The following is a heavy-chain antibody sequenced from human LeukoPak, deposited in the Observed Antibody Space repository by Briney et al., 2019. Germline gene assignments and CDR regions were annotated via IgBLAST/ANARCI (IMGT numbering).Heavy chain of an antibody. Sequence: GGSLRLSCTASGFTLEPSAMSCLRQARGEGVEGVAVITGGGESTYYADSVKGRFTISRDNSKKTLFLQVNSLRAEDTAVYFCAKNIRDQLLCGFNYWGQGIVVTVSS. CDR3: AKNIRDQLLCGFNY. CDR1: GFTLEPSA. D-gene: IGHD2-2*01. CDR2: ITGGGEST. J-gene: IGHJ4*02. V-gene: IGHV3-23*01.